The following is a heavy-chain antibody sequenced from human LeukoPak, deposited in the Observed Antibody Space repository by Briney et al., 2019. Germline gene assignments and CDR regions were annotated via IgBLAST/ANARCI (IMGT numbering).Heavy chain of an antibody. D-gene: IGHD3-3*01. J-gene: IGHJ4*02. CDR2: IYYSGST. V-gene: IGHV4-59*08. CDR3: ARNPNDFWSGYSAGDY. CDR1: GGSISSYY. Sequence: SETLSLTCTVSGGSISSYYWSWIRQPPGKGLEWIGYIYYSGSTNYNPSLKSRVTISVDTSKNQFSLKLSSVTAADTAVYYCARNPNDFWSGYSAGDYWGQGTLVTVSS.